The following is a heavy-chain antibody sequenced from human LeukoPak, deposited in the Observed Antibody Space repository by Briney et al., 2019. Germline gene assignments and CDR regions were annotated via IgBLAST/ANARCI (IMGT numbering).Heavy chain of an antibody. D-gene: IGHD5-12*01. V-gene: IGHV3-30-3*01. Sequence: PGGSLRLSCAASGFTFSSYAMNWVRQAPGKGLEWVAVISYDGSNKYYADSVKGRFTISRDNSKITLYLQMNSLRAEDTAVYYCARGYSGYEDYWGQGTLVTVSS. J-gene: IGHJ4*02. CDR2: ISYDGSNK. CDR1: GFTFSSYA. CDR3: ARGYSGYEDY.